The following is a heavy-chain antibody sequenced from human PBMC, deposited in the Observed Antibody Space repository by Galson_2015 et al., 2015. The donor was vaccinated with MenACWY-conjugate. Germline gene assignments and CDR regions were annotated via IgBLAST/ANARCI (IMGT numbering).Heavy chain of an antibody. CDR2: ISATSATI. CDR3: ARTAGSVPP. V-gene: IGHV3-21*01. J-gene: IGHJ5*02. D-gene: IGHD6-13*01. Sequence: SLRLSCAASGSTFSSFSMNWVRQAPGKGLEWVSSISATSATIYYADSVKGRFTISRDNAKNSLYLQMNSLRVEDTAVYYCARTAGSVPPWGLGTLVTVSS. CDR1: GSTFSSFS.